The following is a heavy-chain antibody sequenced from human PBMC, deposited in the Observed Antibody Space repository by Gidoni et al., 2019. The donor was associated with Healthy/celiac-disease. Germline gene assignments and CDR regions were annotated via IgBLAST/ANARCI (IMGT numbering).Heavy chain of an antibody. CDR1: GFTFSSSA. CDR2: ISYDGSNK. V-gene: IGHV3-30-3*01. Sequence: QVQLVESGVGVVQPGRSLRLSCAASGFTFSSSAMHWVRQAPGKGLEWVAVISYDGSNKYYADSVKGRFTISRDNSKNTLYLQMNSLRAEDTAVYYCARDPSRSHLAVAGISGAFDIWGQGTMVTVSS. CDR3: ARDPSRSHLAVAGISGAFDI. J-gene: IGHJ3*02. D-gene: IGHD6-19*01.